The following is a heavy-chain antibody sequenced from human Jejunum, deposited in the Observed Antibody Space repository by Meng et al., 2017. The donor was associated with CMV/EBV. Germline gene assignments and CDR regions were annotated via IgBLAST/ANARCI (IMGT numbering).Heavy chain of an antibody. J-gene: IGHJ4*02. D-gene: IGHD5-24*01. CDR2: IDPNTGNP. CDR3: ARDSPLDGYSLLDY. CDR1: GYTFTSYA. Sequence: GHVVQSGSELKPPGAAGKVSCRPSGYTFTSYAINWVRQAPGQGPDWMGWIDPNTGNPTYDQGFTGRFVFSLDTSVSTAYLQINSLRADDTAVYYCARDSPLDGYSLLDYWGQGTLVTVSS. V-gene: IGHV7-4-1*02.